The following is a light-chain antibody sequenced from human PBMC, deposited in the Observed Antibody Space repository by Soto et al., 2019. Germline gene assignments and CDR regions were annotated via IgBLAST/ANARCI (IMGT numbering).Light chain of an antibody. CDR3: QHRGT. CDR2: DAS. Sequence: EIVLTQSPVTLSLSPGERATLSCRASQSVSNYLGWYQQKPGQAPRLLIYDASNRATGIPARFSGSGSGTDVTLTISSRETEDFAVYYCQHRGTFGQGTRLEIK. J-gene: IGKJ5*01. V-gene: IGKV3-11*01. CDR1: QSVSNY.